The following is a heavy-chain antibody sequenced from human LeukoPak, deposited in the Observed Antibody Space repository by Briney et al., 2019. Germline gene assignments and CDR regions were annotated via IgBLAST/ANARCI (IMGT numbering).Heavy chain of an antibody. CDR2: ISGSGGST. J-gene: IGHJ4*02. CDR1: GFTFSSYW. D-gene: IGHD4-17*01. V-gene: IGHV3-21*01. Sequence: GGSLRLSCAASGFTFSSYWMSWVRQAPGKGLEWVSAISGSGGSTYYADSVKGRFTISRDNAKNSLYLQMNSLRAEDTAVYYCARDRNYGDSFDYWGQGTLVTVSS. CDR3: ARDRNYGDSFDY.